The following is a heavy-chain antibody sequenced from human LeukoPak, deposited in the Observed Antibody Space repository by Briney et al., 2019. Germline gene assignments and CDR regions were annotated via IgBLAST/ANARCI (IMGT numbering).Heavy chain of an antibody. J-gene: IGHJ4*02. CDR2: IYSDGST. CDR3: AGSGYWGYFDY. V-gene: IGHV3-53*01. CDR1: GFTVSSNY. D-gene: IGHD3-22*01. Sequence: GGSLRLSCAASGFTVSSNYMSWVRQAPGKGLEWVSIIYSDGSTHYADSEKGRFTISRDNSKNTLYLQMNSLRAEDTAMYYCAGSGYWGYFDYWGQGTLVTVSS.